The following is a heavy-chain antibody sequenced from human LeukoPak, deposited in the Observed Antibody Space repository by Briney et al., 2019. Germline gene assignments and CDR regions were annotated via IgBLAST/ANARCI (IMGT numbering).Heavy chain of an antibody. V-gene: IGHV1-8*01. D-gene: IGHD5-18*01. Sequence: ASVKVSCKASGYTFTSYDINWVRQATGQGVEWMGWMNPNSGNTGYAQKFQGRVTMTRNTSISTAYMELSSLRSEDAAVYYCARGRGDTAMVRDYYYYMDVWGKGTTVTVSS. CDR1: GYTFTSYD. CDR3: ARGRGDTAMVRDYYYYMDV. CDR2: MNPNSGNT. J-gene: IGHJ6*03.